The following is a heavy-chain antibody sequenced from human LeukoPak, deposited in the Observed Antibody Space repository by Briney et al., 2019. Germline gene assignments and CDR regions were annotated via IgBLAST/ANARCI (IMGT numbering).Heavy chain of an antibody. V-gene: IGHV3-48*01. CDR2: ISSSSSTI. CDR1: GFTFSSYS. J-gene: IGHJ6*03. CDR3: ARDHVLTSLSEWRFGNYYMDV. D-gene: IGHD3-10*01. Sequence: PGGSLRLSCAASGFTFSSYSMNWVRQAPGKGLEWVSYISSSSSTIYYADSVKGRFTISRDNAKNSLYLQMNSLRAEDTAVYYCARDHVLTSLSEWRFGNYYMDVWGKGTTVTVSS.